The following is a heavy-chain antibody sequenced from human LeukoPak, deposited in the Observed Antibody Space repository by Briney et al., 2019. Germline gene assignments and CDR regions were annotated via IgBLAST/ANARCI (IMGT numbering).Heavy chain of an antibody. Sequence: SETLSLTCAVNVGSFSGYYWSWIRQPPGKGLEWIGEINHSGSTNHNPPLKSRVTISVDTSKNQFSQKLSSVTAADTAVYYCAREYCSSTRCYLWYFDLWGRGTLVTVSS. V-gene: IGHV4-34*01. CDR2: INHSGST. J-gene: IGHJ2*01. CDR3: AREYCSSTRCYLWYFDL. CDR1: VGSFSGYY. D-gene: IGHD2-2*01.